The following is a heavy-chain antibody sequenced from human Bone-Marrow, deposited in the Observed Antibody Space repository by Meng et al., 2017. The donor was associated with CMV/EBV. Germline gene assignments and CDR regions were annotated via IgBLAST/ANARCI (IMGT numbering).Heavy chain of an antibody. J-gene: IGHJ6*02. CDR1: GFTFSSYS. D-gene: IGHD1-7*01. CDR3: AKARGNWNYEGGMDV. Sequence: GGSLRLSCAASGFTFSSYSMNWVRQAPGKGLEWVSSISSSSSYIYYADSVKGRFTISRDNSKNTLYLQMNSLRAEDTAVYYCAKARGNWNYEGGMDVWGQGTTVTVSS. CDR2: ISSSSSYI. V-gene: IGHV3-21*01.